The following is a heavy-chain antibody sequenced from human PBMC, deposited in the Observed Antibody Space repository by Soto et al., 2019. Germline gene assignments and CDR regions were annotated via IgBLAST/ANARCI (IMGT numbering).Heavy chain of an antibody. CDR1: GGSVSSGGYY. J-gene: IGHJ3*01. Sequence: QVQLQESGPGLLKTSQTLSLTCTVSGGSVSSGGYYWNWIRQHPGKGLEWLVYNFDSETAYYNPSHKSLLTLSMYTSKNQFSLIVTSVTPADTAVYYCARETFGVIHNVYDLWGQGSIVTVSS. D-gene: IGHD3-3*01. V-gene: IGHV4-31*01. CDR3: ARETFGVIHNVYDL. CDR2: NFDSETA.